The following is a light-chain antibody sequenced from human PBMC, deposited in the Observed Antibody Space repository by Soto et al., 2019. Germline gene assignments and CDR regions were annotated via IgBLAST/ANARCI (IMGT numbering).Light chain of an antibody. V-gene: IGLV2-11*01. Sequence: QSVLTHPRSVSWSPGQSVTISCTGTSSDVGAYNYVSWYQQHPGKAPKLMTYDVSKRPSGVPDRFSGSKSGNTASLTISGLQAEDEADYYCCSYAGNYSYVFGTGTKVTVL. CDR1: SSDVGAYNY. CDR3: CSYAGNYSYV. CDR2: DVS. J-gene: IGLJ1*01.